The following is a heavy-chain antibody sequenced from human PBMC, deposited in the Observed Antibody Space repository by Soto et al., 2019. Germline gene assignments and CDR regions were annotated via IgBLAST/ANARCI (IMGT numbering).Heavy chain of an antibody. D-gene: IGHD3-16*01. Sequence: QVQLVQSGAEVKKPGASVKISCKTSGYRFTTQPIHWVRQAPGQGLAWMGWINSGNGYIQYSQRFQGRVTMTRDTSASTAYMKLSSLRSEDTAIYYCAIRPYLGGGPFDFWGQGTLVTDSS. CDR1: GYRFTTQP. CDR3: AIRPYLGGGPFDF. J-gene: IGHJ4*02. V-gene: IGHV1-3*01. CDR2: INSGNGYI.